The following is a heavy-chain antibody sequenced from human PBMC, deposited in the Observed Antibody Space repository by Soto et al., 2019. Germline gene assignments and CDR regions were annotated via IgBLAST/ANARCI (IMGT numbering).Heavy chain of an antibody. Sequence: SETLSLTCTVSGDSISTYYWSWIRQPPGKGLEWIAYIYYTGNTYYNPSLKSRVTISIDTSKNQFSLKLSSVTAADTAVYYWARYYYDSSGYYYGCFDPWGQGTLVTVSS. CDR1: GDSISTYY. CDR3: ARYYYDSSGYYYGCFDP. CDR2: IYYTGNT. V-gene: IGHV4-59*01. J-gene: IGHJ5*02. D-gene: IGHD3-22*01.